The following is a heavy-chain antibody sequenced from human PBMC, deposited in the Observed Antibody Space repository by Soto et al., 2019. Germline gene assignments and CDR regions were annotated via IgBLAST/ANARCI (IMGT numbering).Heavy chain of an antibody. J-gene: IGHJ5*02. CDR3: ARYCSGGGCPFT. V-gene: IGHV4-39*01. D-gene: IGHD2-15*01. Sequence: PSETLSLTCTVSGGSISSGSYYWGWIRQPPGKGLEWIGSIYYSGSTYYNPSLKSRVTISADTSKNQFSLKLTSVTAADPAVYYGARYCSGGGCPFTWGQGTLVTVSS. CDR1: GGSISSGSYY. CDR2: IYYSGST.